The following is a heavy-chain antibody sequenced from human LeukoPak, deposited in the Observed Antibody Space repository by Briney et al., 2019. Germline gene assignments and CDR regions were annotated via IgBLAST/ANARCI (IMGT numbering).Heavy chain of an antibody. Sequence: ASETLSLTCTVSGGSISSNDYHWGWIRQPPGKGLEWNGSMYYSGSTYYNPSLKSRVTISVDTSKNQFSLKLSAVTAADTALYYCARRGGGYNFFDYWGQGTLVTVSS. CDR3: ARRGGGYNFFDY. D-gene: IGHD5-24*01. CDR1: GGSISSNDYH. CDR2: MYYSGST. V-gene: IGHV4-39*01. J-gene: IGHJ4*02.